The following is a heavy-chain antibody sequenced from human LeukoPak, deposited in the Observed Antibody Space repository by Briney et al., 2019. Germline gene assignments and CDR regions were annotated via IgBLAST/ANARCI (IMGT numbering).Heavy chain of an antibody. V-gene: IGHV4-39*07. CDR3: ARRYYDSSGYYRSHGAFDI. Sequence: SETLSLTCTVSGGSISSSSYSWSWNRQPPGKGLEWIGEINHSGSTNYNPSLKSRVTISVDTSKNQFSLKLSSVTAADTAVYYCARRYYDSSGYYRSHGAFDIWGQGTMVTVSS. J-gene: IGHJ3*02. CDR1: GGSISSSSYS. CDR2: INHSGST. D-gene: IGHD3-22*01.